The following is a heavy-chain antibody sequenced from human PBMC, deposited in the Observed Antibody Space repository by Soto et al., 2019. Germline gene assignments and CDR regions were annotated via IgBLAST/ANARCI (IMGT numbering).Heavy chain of an antibody. J-gene: IGHJ4*02. CDR1: GFTFSSYA. D-gene: IGHD3-22*01. CDR2: ISGSGGST. CDR3: AKSESVTMIVVVIYYFDY. Sequence: VQLLESGGGLVQPGGSLRLSCAASGFTFSSYAMSWVRQAPGKGLEWVSAISGSGGSTYYADSVKGRFTISRDNSKNTLYLQMNSLRAEDTAVYYCAKSESVTMIVVVIYYFDYWGQGTLVTVSS. V-gene: IGHV3-23*01.